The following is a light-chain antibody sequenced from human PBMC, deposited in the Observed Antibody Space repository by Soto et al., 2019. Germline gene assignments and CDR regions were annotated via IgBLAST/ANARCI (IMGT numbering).Light chain of an antibody. CDR2: GAS. J-gene: IGKJ2*01. CDR3: QQYGSSPYT. V-gene: IGKV3-20*01. Sequence: EIVLTQSPGTLSLSPGEGATLSCRASQSVSSSFLAWYQQKPGQAPRLLIYGASSRATGIPDRFSGSGSRTDFTLTISRLEPEDFAVYYCQQYGSSPYTFGQGTKLEIK. CDR1: QSVSSSF.